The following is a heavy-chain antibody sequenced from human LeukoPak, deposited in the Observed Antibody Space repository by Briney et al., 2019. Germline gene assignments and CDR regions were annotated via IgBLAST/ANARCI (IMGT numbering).Heavy chain of an antibody. J-gene: IGHJ5*02. Sequence: SETLSLTCTVSGGSISSYYWSWIRQPPGKGLEWIGYIYYSGSTNYNPSLKSRVTISVDTSKNQFSLKLSSATAADTAVYYCARQTNWFDPWGQGTLVTVSS. CDR2: IYYSGST. CDR3: ARQTNWFDP. V-gene: IGHV4-59*01. CDR1: GGSISSYY.